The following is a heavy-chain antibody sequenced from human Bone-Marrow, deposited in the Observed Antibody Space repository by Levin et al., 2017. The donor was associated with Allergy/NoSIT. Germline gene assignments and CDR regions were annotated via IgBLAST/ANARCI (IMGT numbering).Heavy chain of an antibody. V-gene: IGHV3-48*01. CDR3: ARQLYFDY. CDR2: ITGSSSTR. CDR1: GFTFSSYS. D-gene: IGHD5-18*01. J-gene: IGHJ4*02. Sequence: PGGSLRLSCAASGFTFSSYSMNWVRQAPGKGLEWVSYITGSSSTRYYADSVRGRFTISRDNAKNSLYLQMNSLRAEDTAVYYCARQLYFDYWGQGTLVTVSS.